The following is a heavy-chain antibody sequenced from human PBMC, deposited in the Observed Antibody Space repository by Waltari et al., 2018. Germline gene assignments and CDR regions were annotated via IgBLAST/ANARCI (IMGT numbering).Heavy chain of an antibody. J-gene: IGHJ4*02. CDR1: GGTFSSYA. Sequence: QVQLVQSGAEVKKPGSSVKVSCKSSGGTFSSYAISWVRQAPGQGLEWMGGIIPIFGTANYAQKFQGRVTITTDESTSTAYMELSSLRSEDTAVYYCARGRHTYDYSNYAPSDFDYWGQGTLVTVSS. V-gene: IGHV1-69*05. CDR2: IIPIFGTA. CDR3: ARGRHTYDYSNYAPSDFDY. D-gene: IGHD4-4*01.